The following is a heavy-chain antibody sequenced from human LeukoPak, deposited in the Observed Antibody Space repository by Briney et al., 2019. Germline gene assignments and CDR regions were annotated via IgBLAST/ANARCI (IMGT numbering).Heavy chain of an antibody. CDR1: GFTFDDYA. D-gene: IGHD3-22*01. J-gene: IGHJ4*02. CDR3: ASDRRYYDSSGFTYYFDY. CDR2: ISWNSGSI. Sequence: GRSLRLSCAASGFTFDDYAMHWVRQAPGKGLEWVSGISWNSGSIAYVDSVKGRFIISRDNAKNSLYLQMNSLRAEDTAVYYCASDRRYYDSSGFTYYFDYWGQGTLVTVSS. V-gene: IGHV3-9*01.